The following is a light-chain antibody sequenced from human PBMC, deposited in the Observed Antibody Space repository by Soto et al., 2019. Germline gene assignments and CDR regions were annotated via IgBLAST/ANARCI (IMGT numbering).Light chain of an antibody. V-gene: IGKV1-12*01. CDR2: GAS. CDR1: QLISSW. CDR3: QQASSFPLT. J-gene: IGKJ4*01. Sequence: IQMTQSPSSVSASVGDSVTITCRASQLISSWLAWYQAKPGKAPKLLIYGASNRESGVPSRFSGSESGTLFTLTINSLQPEDFATYYCQQASSFPLTFGGGTTVEI.